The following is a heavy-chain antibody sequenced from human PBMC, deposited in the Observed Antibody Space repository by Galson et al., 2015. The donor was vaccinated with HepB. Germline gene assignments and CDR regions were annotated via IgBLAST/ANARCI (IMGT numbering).Heavy chain of an antibody. Sequence: SVKVSCKASGYTFTSYTMHWVRRAPGQGLEWMGIINPSCGTTTYAQKFQGRITMTRDTSASTVYMELSSLRSEDTAIYFCASQPSRHRPATYWGRGTLVTVSS. J-gene: IGHJ4*02. CDR1: GYTFTSYT. CDR3: ASQPSRHRPATY. CDR2: INPSCGTT. V-gene: IGHV1-46*01. D-gene: IGHD6-25*01.